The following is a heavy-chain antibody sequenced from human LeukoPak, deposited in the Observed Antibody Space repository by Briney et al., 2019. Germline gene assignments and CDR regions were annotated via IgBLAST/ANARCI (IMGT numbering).Heavy chain of an antibody. CDR1: GFTFSSYA. CDR3: ARRGGSGRAFDY. J-gene: IGHJ4*02. CDR2: IYYTGST. Sequence: GSLRLSCAASGFTFSSYAMSWIRQPPGKGLEWIGSIYYTGSTYDNPSLKSRVTISVDTSKNQFSLKLSSVTAADTAVYYCARRGGSGRAFDYWGQGTLVTVSS. V-gene: IGHV4-39*01. D-gene: IGHD1-26*01.